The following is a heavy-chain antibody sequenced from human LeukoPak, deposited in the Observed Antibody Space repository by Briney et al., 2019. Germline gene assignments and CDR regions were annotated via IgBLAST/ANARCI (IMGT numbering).Heavy chain of an antibody. Sequence: GGSLRLSCAASGFTFSGYAMSWVRQAPGKGLEWVSYITSRSSTIHYAGSVKGRFTISRDNAKNSLYLQMNSLRVEDTAVYYCARGDSGSYIYYFDYWGQGNLVTVSS. D-gene: IGHD1-26*01. CDR2: ITSRSSTI. CDR1: GFTFSGYA. V-gene: IGHV3-48*01. CDR3: ARGDSGSYIYYFDY. J-gene: IGHJ4*02.